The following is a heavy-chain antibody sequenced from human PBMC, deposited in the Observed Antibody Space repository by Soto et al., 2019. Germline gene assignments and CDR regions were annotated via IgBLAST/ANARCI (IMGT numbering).Heavy chain of an antibody. Sequence: GASVKVSCKVSGYTLTELSMHWVRQAPGKGLEWMGGFDPEDGETIYAQKFQGRVTMTEDTSTDTAYMELSSLRSEDTAVYYCANLWFGELSSLNWFDTWGQGTLVTVSS. J-gene: IGHJ5*02. CDR3: ANLWFGELSSLNWFDT. D-gene: IGHD3-10*01. CDR1: GYTLTELS. V-gene: IGHV1-24*01. CDR2: FDPEDGET.